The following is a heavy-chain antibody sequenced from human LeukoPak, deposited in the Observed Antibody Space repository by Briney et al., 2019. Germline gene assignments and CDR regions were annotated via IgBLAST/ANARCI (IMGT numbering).Heavy chain of an antibody. D-gene: IGHD5-18*01. CDR2: LSGSGVYT. J-gene: IGHJ4*02. CDR1: GFTFSSYA. V-gene: IGHV3-23*01. Sequence: GGSLRLSCAASGFTFSSYAMSWVRQAPGGGLEWVSGLSGSGVYTYYADSVKGRFTISRDNSKNTLFLQLNRLRAEDTAMYYCAKAGVQLWSPAGDYWGQGTLVTVSS. CDR3: AKAGVQLWSPAGDY.